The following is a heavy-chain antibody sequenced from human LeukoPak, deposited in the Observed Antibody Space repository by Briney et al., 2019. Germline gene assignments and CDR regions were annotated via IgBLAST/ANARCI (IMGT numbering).Heavy chain of an antibody. CDR1: GDTVSSYSAA. CDR2: TYYSTKWYN. Sequence: SQTLSLTCAISGDTVSSYSAAWNWITQSTSRDLEWLGRTYYSTKWYNDYAVSVKSRITINTNTSKNQLSLQLNSVTPEDTAVYYCVRTLPAADYWGQGTLVTVSS. D-gene: IGHD2-2*01. J-gene: IGHJ4*02. V-gene: IGHV6-1*01. CDR3: VRTLPAADY.